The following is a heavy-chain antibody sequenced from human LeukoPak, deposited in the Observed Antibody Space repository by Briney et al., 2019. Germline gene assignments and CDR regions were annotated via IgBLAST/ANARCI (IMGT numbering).Heavy chain of an antibody. CDR3: AGGQYQLPPGYYMDV. V-gene: IGHV4-59*01. CDR1: GVSITSYY. CDR2: IYHSGST. Sequence: PSETLSLTCAVSGVSITSYYWSWIRQPPGKGLEWIGYIYHSGSTNYNPSLKSRVSISVDTSKNQFSLKLSSVTAADTAVYYCAGGQYQLPPGYYMDVWGKGTTVTVSS. D-gene: IGHD2-2*01. J-gene: IGHJ6*03.